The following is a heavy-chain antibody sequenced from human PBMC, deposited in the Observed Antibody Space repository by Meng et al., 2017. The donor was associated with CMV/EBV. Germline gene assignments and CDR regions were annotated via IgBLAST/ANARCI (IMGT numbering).Heavy chain of an antibody. Sequence: GESLKISCAASGFTFSSYAMSWVRQAPGKGLEWVSAISGSGGSTYYADSVKGRFTISRDNSKNTLYLQMNSLRAEDTAVYYCAKDPGEFWSGPYPPDYWGQGTLVTVSS. V-gene: IGHV3-23*01. J-gene: IGHJ4*02. CDR3: AKDPGEFWSGPYPPDY. CDR2: ISGSGGST. CDR1: GFTFSSYA. D-gene: IGHD3-3*01.